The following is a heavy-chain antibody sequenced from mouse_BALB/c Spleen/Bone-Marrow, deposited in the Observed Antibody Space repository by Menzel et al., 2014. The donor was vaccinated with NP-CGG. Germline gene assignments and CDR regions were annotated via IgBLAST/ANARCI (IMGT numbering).Heavy chain of an antibody. CDR2: INPSNGRT. CDR3: APYYYGSSYGFYWYCDV. V-gene: IGHV1S81*02. Sequence: LVESGAELVKPGASVKLSCKASGYTFTSYWMHWVKQRPGQGLEWIGEINPSNGRTNYNEKFKSKDTLTVDKSSSTAYMQLSSLTSEDSAVYFCAPYYYGSSYGFYWYCDVWGAGTTVTVSS. CDR1: GYTFTSYW. J-gene: IGHJ1*01. D-gene: IGHD1-1*01.